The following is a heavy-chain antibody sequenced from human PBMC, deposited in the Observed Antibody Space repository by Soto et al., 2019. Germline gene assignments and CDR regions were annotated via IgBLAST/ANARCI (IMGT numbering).Heavy chain of an antibody. Sequence: QVQLVQSGAEVKSAGSSVKVSCKASGDTFNFYSINWVRQATRLGLEWVGRVNPILSMSNYAQRFQGRVTMTADKSTGTAYMELRSLRSEDTAIYYCASNYGSGYRAFDSWGQGALVTVSS. D-gene: IGHD3-10*01. CDR3: ASNYGSGYRAFDS. J-gene: IGHJ4*02. CDR2: VNPILSMS. V-gene: IGHV1-69*02. CDR1: GDTFNFYS.